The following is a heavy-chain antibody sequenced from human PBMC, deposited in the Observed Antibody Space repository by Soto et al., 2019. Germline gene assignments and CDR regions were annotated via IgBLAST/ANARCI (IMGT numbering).Heavy chain of an antibody. CDR1: GLNVSSNY. CDR3: ARGTWSWYYFDY. J-gene: IGHJ4*02. CDR2: IYSGGST. D-gene: IGHD6-13*01. V-gene: IGHV3-66*01. Sequence: GVSLRLSCAAAGLNVSSNYMSWVRQAPGKGLEWVSVIYSGGSTYYADSVKGRFTISRDNSKNTLYLQMNSLRAEDTAVYYCARGTWSWYYFDYWGQGTLVTVSS.